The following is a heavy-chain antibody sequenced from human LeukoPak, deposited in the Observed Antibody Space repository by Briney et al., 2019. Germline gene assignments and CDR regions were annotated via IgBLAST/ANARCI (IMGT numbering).Heavy chain of an antibody. CDR1: GFIFRNYA. D-gene: IGHD4/OR15-4a*01. CDR2: ISANGGGT. V-gene: IGHV3-23*01. Sequence: GGSLRLSCGASGFIFRNYAMSWVRQAPGEGLEWVSGISANGGGTYYADSVKGRFTISRDNSKNVLYLQMNSLRAEDTAVYYCAKESGALGAPLYDYWGQGTLVTGSS. J-gene: IGHJ4*02. CDR3: AKESGALGAPLYDY.